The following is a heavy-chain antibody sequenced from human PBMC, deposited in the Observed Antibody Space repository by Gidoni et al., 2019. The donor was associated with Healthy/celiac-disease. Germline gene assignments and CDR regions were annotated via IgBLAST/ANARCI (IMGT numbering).Heavy chain of an antibody. J-gene: IGHJ4*02. D-gene: IGHD6-13*01. CDR2: IIPIFGTA. CDR3: ARDEGGIAAAGHFVY. Sequence: QVQLVQSGAEVKKPGSSVKVSCKASGGTFRSYALSWVRQAPGPGLEWMGGIIPIFGTANYAQKFQGRVTITADESTSTAYMELSSLRSEDTAVYYCARDEGGIAAAGHFVYWGQGTLVTVSS. V-gene: IGHV1-69*01. CDR1: GGTFRSYA.